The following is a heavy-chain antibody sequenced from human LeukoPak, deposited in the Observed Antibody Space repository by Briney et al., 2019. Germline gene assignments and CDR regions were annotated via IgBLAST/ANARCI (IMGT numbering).Heavy chain of an antibody. V-gene: IGHV1-2*06. D-gene: IGHD6-13*01. CDR3: AKVPTSITAAANWLDP. J-gene: IGHJ5*02. CDR1: GYTFSGYD. Sequence: ASVKVSCKASGYTFSGYDIHWVRQAPGQGLEWMGRINPNTGGTNYAQKFQGRITITRDASINTAYMELSRLTSDDTAMDYCAKVPTSITAAANWLDPWGQGALVTVSS. CDR2: INPNTGGT.